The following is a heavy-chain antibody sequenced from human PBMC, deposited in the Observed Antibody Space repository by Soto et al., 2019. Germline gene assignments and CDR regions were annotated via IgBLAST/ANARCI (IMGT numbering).Heavy chain of an antibody. D-gene: IGHD3-22*01. V-gene: IGHV1-3*01. CDR3: ARSSGYYDLKY. J-gene: IGHJ4*02. CDR1: GYTFTNYA. CDR2: INAGNGNT. Sequence: QVQLVQSGAEVKKPGASVKVSCKASGYTFTNYAMHWVRQAPGQRLEWMGWINAGNGNTKYSQQFQGRVTITRDTTATTAYMELSSRSSEDTAVYSCARSSGYYDLKYWGQRTLVTVSS.